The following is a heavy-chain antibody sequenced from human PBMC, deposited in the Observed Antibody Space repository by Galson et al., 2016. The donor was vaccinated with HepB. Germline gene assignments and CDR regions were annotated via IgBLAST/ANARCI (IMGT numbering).Heavy chain of an antibody. D-gene: IGHD6-6*01. CDR1: GYTFNNYY. Sequence: SVKVSCQASGYTFNNYYLHWVRQAPGQGLEWMGEINPSGGSTRYPQKFQGRVTMARDTSTSTVYMELSSLRFDDTAVYYCARDRYSISSRSRWYFDYWGQGTLVTVSS. CDR3: ARDRYSISSRSRWYFDY. V-gene: IGHV1-46*02. CDR2: INPSGGST. J-gene: IGHJ4*02.